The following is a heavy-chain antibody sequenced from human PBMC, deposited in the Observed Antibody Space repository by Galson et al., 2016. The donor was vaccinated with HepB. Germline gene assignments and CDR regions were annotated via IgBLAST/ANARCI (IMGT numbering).Heavy chain of an antibody. Sequence: SVKVSCKASGYTLTNYYMHWVRQAPGQGLEWMGLIHPTSGSPNYAQKFQDRVAMTRDTSTSTVYMELSSLRSEDTAVYYCARPLLPFSGDNGYYYYGFDVWGQGTTVTVSS. CDR2: IHPTSGSP. J-gene: IGHJ6*02. D-gene: IGHD4-17*01. CDR1: GYTLTNYY. V-gene: IGHV1-46*01. CDR3: ARPLLPFSGDNGYYYYGFDV.